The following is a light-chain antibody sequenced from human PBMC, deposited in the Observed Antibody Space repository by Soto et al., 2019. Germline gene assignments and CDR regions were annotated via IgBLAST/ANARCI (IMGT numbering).Light chain of an antibody. CDR2: GSS. CDR3: QQYCSSPPYT. J-gene: IGKJ2*01. CDR1: QSVSNNY. V-gene: IGKV3-20*01. Sequence: EVVLTQSPGTLSLSPGERATLSCRASQSVSNNYFAWYQQKPGQAPRLLIFGSSDMSTGIPDRFSGSGSWTDFTLTISRLEPEDFAVDYCQQYCSSPPYTFGQGTKLE.